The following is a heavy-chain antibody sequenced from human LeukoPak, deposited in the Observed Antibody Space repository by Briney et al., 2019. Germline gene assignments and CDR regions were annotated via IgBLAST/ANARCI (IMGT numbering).Heavy chain of an antibody. V-gene: IGHV3-23*01. CDR2: ISASGGST. CDR1: GFTFSSSA. CDR3: AKDQRRESPHYLDS. J-gene: IGHJ4*02. Sequence: PGRSLRLSCAASGFTFSSSAMSWVRQVPGKGLEWVSGISASGGSTYYADSVRGRFTISRDNSKNTLYVQMNSLRDEDTAVYYCAKDQRRESPHYLDSWGQGTLVAVSS.